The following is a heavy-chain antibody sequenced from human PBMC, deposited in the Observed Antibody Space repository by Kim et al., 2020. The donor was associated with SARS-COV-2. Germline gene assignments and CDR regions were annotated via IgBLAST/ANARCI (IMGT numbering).Heavy chain of an antibody. Sequence: ASVKVSCKASGYTFTSYAMNWVRQAPGQGLEWMGWINTNTGNPTYAQGFTGRFVFSLDTSVSTAYLQISSLKAEDTAVYYCARDLPGSYFRAAWATGDAFDIWGQGTMVTVSS. V-gene: IGHV7-4-1*02. CDR3: ARDLPGSYFRAAWATGDAFDI. CDR2: INTNTGNP. CDR1: GYTFTSYA. J-gene: IGHJ3*02. D-gene: IGHD1-26*01.